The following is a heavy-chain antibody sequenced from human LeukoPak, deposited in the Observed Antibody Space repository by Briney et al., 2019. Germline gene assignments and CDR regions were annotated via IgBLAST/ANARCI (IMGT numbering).Heavy chain of an antibody. J-gene: IGHJ4*02. CDR2: LYHTGTT. V-gene: IGHV4-38-2*02. CDR1: GYSVSSGYY. Sequence: TSETLSLTCVVSGYSVSSGYYWGWIRQSPGKGLEWIASLYHTGTTYYNPSLKSRASISVNMSKNHVSLRLTSVTAADTAMYYCTRDEYGAADWGQGILVTVSS. D-gene: IGHD4-17*01. CDR3: TRDEYGAAD.